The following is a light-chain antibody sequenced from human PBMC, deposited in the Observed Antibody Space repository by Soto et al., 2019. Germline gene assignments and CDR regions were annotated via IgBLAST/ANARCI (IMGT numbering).Light chain of an antibody. J-gene: IGKJ1*01. Sequence: DIQMTQSPSSLSASVGDRVTITCRASQSISSYFNWYQQKPGKAPKLLIYGASSLQSGVPSRFSGSGSWTDFTPTISSLQPEDLATYYCQQCYSTPRTFGQGTKVEIK. CDR1: QSISSY. CDR3: QQCYSTPRT. V-gene: IGKV1-39*01. CDR2: GAS.